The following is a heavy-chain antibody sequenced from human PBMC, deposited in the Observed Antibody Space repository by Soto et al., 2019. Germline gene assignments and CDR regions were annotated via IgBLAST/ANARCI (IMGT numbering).Heavy chain of an antibody. J-gene: IGHJ4*02. Sequence: SETLSLTCTVSGVSITSYFWSWIRQTPGKGLDWIGSISFSGATYSNPSLKGRAALSVDTSENHLSLTLNSVTSADTAVYFCARDRRDGYKRYFDFWGPGTQVTVSS. CDR2: ISFSGAT. CDR1: GVSITSYF. D-gene: IGHD5-12*01. V-gene: IGHV4-59*01. CDR3: ARDRRDGYKRYFDF.